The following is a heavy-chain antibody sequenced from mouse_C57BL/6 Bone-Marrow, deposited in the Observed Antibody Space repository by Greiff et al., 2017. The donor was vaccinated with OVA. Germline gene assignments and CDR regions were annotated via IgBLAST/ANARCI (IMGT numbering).Heavy chain of an antibody. J-gene: IGHJ2*01. D-gene: IGHD1-1*01. V-gene: IGHV1-55*01. Sequence: QVQLQQPGAELVKPGASVKMSCKASGYTFTSYWITWVKQRPGQGLEWIGDIYPGSGSTNYNEKFKSKATLTVDTSSSTAYMQLSSLTSEDSAVRYSACRGYTSVFFDYWGKGTTLTVSS. CDR3: ACRGYTSVFFDY. CDR2: IYPGSGST. CDR1: GYTFTSYW.